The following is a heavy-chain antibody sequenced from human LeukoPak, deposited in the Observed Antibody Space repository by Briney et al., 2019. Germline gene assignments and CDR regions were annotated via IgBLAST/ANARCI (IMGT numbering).Heavy chain of an antibody. D-gene: IGHD6-6*01. CDR3: AKGPLVRTLYYFDY. Sequence: GGSLRLSCAASGFTFSSYSMNWVRQAPGKGLEWVAFIRYDGSNKYYADSVKGRFTISRDNSKNTLYLQMNSLRAEDTAVYYCAKGPLVRTLYYFDYWGQGTLVTVSS. CDR2: IRYDGSNK. CDR1: GFTFSSYS. V-gene: IGHV3-30*02. J-gene: IGHJ4*02.